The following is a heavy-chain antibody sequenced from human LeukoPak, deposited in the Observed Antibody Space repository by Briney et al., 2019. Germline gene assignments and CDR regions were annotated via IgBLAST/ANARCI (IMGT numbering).Heavy chain of an antibody. CDR1: GGSISSYY. CDR2: ISYSGST. D-gene: IGHD5-18*01. V-gene: IGHV4-59*01. CDR3: ARENDRYGRIDY. Sequence: PSETLSLTCSVFGGSISSYYWSCVRQPPGKGLEWIGYISYSGSTDYNPSLKSRVIISIDTSKTQFSLRLRSVTAADTAVYYCARENDRYGRIDYWGQGTQVTVSS. J-gene: IGHJ4*02.